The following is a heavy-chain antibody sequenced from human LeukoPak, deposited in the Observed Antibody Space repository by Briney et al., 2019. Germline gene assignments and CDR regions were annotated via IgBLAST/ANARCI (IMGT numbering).Heavy chain of an antibody. CDR2: ISGSGGST. D-gene: IGHD2-2*01. CDR3: AKDSGVVVVPAATRTVDY. V-gene: IGHV3-23*01. J-gene: IGHJ4*02. CDR1: GFTFSSDA. Sequence: GGSLRLSCAASGFTFSSDAMSWVRQAPGKGLEWVSAISGSGGSTYYADSVKGRFTIYRDNSKNTLYLQMNSLRAEDTAVYYFAKDSGVVVVPAATRTVDYWGQGTLVTVSS.